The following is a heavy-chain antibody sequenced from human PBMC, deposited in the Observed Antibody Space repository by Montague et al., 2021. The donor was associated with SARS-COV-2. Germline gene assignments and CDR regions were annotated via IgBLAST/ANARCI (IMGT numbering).Heavy chain of an antibody. Sequence: SETLSLTCTVSGGSISTYYWSWIRQPPGKGLEWIGYIYYSGTANYNPSLKSRVTISVDTSKNQFSLKVRSVTAADTAVYYCARRVGGRETRFDPWGQGTLVTVSS. V-gene: IGHV4-59*08. D-gene: IGHD3-10*01. CDR1: GGSISTYY. J-gene: IGHJ5*02. CDR2: IYYSGTA. CDR3: ARRVGGRETRFDP.